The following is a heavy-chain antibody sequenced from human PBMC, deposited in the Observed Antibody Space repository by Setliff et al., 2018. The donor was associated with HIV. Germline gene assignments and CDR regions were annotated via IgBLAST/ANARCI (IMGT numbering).Heavy chain of an antibody. D-gene: IGHD3-10*01. CDR3: ARSLDYSGSGSYYVGWFDL. Sequence: SETLSLTCTVSGGSISKYFWSWIRQSAEKGLEWIGRIYSSGSTNQNPSLKSRVSMSVDTSRSQFSLNLSSVTAADTAVYYCARSLDYSGSGSYYVGWFDLWGQGIPVTVSS. CDR1: GGSISKYF. V-gene: IGHV4-4*07. CDR2: IYSSGST. J-gene: IGHJ5*02.